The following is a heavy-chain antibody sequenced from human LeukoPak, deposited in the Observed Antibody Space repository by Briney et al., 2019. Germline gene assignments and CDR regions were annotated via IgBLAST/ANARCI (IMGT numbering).Heavy chain of an antibody. V-gene: IGHV3-21*01. CDR2: ITGSSSDK. CDR1: GFTFGPYS. J-gene: IGHJ4*02. Sequence: GGSLRLSCAASGFTFGPYSMNWVRQAPGKGLEWVSSITGSSSDKYYADSVKGRFTISRDNSKNTLYLQMNSLRAEDTAVYYCARDPGGESSGPFFDFWGQGTLVTVSS. CDR3: ARDPGGESSGPFFDF. D-gene: IGHD3-22*01.